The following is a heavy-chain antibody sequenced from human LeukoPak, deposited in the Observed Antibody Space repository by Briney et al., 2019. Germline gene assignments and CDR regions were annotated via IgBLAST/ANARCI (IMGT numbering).Heavy chain of an antibody. Sequence: PGGSLRLSCAASGFTFSSYAMSWVRQAPGKGLEWVSSISSSSSYIYYADSVKGRFTISRDNAKNSLYLQMNSLRAEDTAVYYCARDSGYSYGLFDYWGQGTLVTVSS. D-gene: IGHD5-18*01. CDR1: GFTFSSYA. J-gene: IGHJ4*02. CDR3: ARDSGYSYGLFDY. CDR2: ISSSSSYI. V-gene: IGHV3-21*01.